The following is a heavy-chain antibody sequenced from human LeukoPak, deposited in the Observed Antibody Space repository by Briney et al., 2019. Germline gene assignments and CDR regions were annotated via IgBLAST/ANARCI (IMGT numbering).Heavy chain of an antibody. D-gene: IGHD2-2*01. CDR1: GGSITNYY. Sequence: SETLSLTCTVSGGSITNYYWSWIRQPPGKGLEWIGFSYYNGNTNYNPSLKSRVTISVDMSKNQFSLSLRSVTAADTAVYYCARASSGYCSSTSCYYYYYMDVWGKGTTVTVSS. V-gene: IGHV4-59*01. J-gene: IGHJ6*03. CDR2: SYYNGNT. CDR3: ARASSGYCSSTSCYYYYYMDV.